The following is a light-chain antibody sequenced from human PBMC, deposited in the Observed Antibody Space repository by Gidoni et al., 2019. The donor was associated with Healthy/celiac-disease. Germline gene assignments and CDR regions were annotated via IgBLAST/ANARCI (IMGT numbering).Light chain of an antibody. CDR3: QQSYSTPWT. V-gene: IGKV1-39*01. Sequence: DIHITHSPSALSASVGDRVTITRRASQSISSYLNWYQQKPGKAPKLLIYSASSLQSGVPSRFSGSGSGTDFTLTISSLQPEDFATNYCQQSYSTPWTFGQGTKVEIK. CDR1: QSISSY. J-gene: IGKJ1*01. CDR2: SAS.